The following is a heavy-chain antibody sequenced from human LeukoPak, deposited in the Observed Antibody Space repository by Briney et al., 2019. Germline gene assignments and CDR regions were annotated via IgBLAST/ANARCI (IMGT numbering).Heavy chain of an antibody. Sequence: GGSLRLSCAASGFTFSSYGMHWVRQAPGKGLEWVAVIWYDGSNKYYADSVKGRFTISRDDSKNTLYLQMNSLRAEDTAVYYCAREFLEQQPNRGFDPWGQGTLVTVSS. J-gene: IGHJ5*02. V-gene: IGHV3-33*01. CDR2: IWYDGSNK. CDR1: GFTFSSYG. CDR3: AREFLEQQPNRGFDP. D-gene: IGHD6-13*01.